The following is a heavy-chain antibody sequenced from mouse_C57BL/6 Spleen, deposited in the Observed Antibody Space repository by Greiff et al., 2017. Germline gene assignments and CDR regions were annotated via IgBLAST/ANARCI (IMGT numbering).Heavy chain of an antibody. CDR2: IYPGDGDT. D-gene: IGHD1-1*01. CDR3: ARFREITTRYFDV. CDR1: GYAFSSSW. J-gene: IGHJ1*03. V-gene: IGHV1-82*01. Sequence: VQLQQSGPELVKPGASVKISCKASGYAFSSSWMNWVKQRPGKGLEWIGRIYPGDGDTNYNGKFKGKATLTADKSSSTAYMQLSSLTSADSAVYFCARFREITTRYFDVWGTGTTVTVSS.